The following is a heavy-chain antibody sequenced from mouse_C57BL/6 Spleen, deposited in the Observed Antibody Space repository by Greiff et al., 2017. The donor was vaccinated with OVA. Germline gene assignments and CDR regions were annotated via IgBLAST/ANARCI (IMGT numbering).Heavy chain of an antibody. CDR3: ARRYGYDDAMDY. J-gene: IGHJ4*01. D-gene: IGHD2-2*01. Sequence: EVHLVESGGGLVQPGGSLKLSCAASGFTFSDYYMYWVRQTPEKRLEWVAYISNGGGSTYYPDTVKGRFTISRDNAKNTLYLQRSRLKSEDTAMYYCARRYGYDDAMDYWGQGTSVTVSS. CDR1: GFTFSDYY. V-gene: IGHV5-12*01. CDR2: ISNGGGST.